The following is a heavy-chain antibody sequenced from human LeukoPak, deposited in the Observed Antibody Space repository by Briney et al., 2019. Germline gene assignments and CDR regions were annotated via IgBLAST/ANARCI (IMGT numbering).Heavy chain of an antibody. CDR3: AKDNYLSPMVRRPRDAFDI. CDR2: IRYDGSNK. CDR1: GFTFSSYG. J-gene: IGHJ3*02. Sequence: GGSLRLSCAASGFTFSSYGMHWVRQAPGKGLEWVAFIRYDGSNKYYADSVKGRFTISRDNSKNTLYLQMNSLRAEDTAVYYCAKDNYLSPMVRRPRDAFDIWGQGTTVTVSS. V-gene: IGHV3-30*02. D-gene: IGHD3-10*01.